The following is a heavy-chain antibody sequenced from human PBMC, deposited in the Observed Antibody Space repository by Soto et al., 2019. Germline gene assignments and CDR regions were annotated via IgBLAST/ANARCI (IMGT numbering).Heavy chain of an antibody. Sequence: QVQLQESGPGLVKPSETLSLTCTVSGGSISSYYWSWIRQPPGKGLEWIGYIYYSGSTNYNPSLKRRVTISVDTSKNQFSLKLSSVPAADTAVYYCARGRRQLWYPFTYWGQGTLVTVSS. V-gene: IGHV4-59*01. CDR1: GGSISSYY. CDR2: IYYSGST. D-gene: IGHD5-18*01. CDR3: ARGRRQLWYPFTY. J-gene: IGHJ4*02.